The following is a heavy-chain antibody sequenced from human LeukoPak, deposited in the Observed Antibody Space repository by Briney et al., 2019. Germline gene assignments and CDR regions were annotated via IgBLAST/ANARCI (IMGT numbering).Heavy chain of an antibody. J-gene: IGHJ4*02. CDR1: GYIFTSYD. V-gene: IGHV1-8*01. CDR2: MNPNSGNT. Sequence: ASVTVSCKASGYIFTSYDINWVRQATGQGLEWMGWMNPNSGNTGYTQKFQGRVTMTRNASISTAYMELSSLRSEDTAVYYCAREGGTDEPFDYWGQGTLVTVSS. CDR3: AREGGTDEPFDY. D-gene: IGHD2-15*01.